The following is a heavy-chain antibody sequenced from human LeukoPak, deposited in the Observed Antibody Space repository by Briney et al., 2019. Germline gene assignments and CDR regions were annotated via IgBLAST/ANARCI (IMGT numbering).Heavy chain of an antibody. J-gene: IGHJ4*02. V-gene: IGHV3-11*01. CDR3: ARRISSSSSGFDY. CDR1: GLTFNDYS. D-gene: IGHD6-13*01. Sequence: GGSLRLSCAASGLTFNDYSMGWIRQAPGKGLEWVSSISSSGSTIYSVDSVKGRFSISRDNAKNSLYLQMKSLRADDTAVYYCARRISSSSSGFDYWGQGTLVTVSS. CDR2: ISSSGSTI.